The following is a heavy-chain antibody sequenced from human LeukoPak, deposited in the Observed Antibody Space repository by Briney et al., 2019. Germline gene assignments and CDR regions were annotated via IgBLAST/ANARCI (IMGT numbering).Heavy chain of an antibody. CDR1: GFTFSSYW. CDR3: ARDFVAVANHY. J-gene: IGHJ4*02. Sequence: GGSLRLSCAASGFTFSSYWMHGVRQAPGKGLVWVSRINSDGSSTSYADSVKGRFTISRDNAKNTLYLQMNSLRAEDTAVYYCARDFVAVANHYWGQGTLVTVSS. V-gene: IGHV3-74*01. D-gene: IGHD6-19*01. CDR2: INSDGSST.